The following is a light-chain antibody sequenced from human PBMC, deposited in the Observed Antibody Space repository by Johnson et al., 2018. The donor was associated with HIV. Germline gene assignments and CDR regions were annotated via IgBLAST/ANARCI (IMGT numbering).Light chain of an antibody. V-gene: IGLV1-51*01. J-gene: IGLJ1*01. CDR2: DNN. Sequence: HSVLTQPPSVSAAPGQKVTISCSGSSSNIGNNYVSWYQQLPGTAPKLLIYDNNKRPSGIPDRFSGSKSGTSATLGITGLQTGDEADYYCATWDSSLSAYVFGPGTKLTIL. CDR3: ATWDSSLSAYV. CDR1: SSNIGNNY.